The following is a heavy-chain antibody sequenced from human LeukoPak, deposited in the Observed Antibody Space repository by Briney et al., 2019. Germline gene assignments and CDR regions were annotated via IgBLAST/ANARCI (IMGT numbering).Heavy chain of an antibody. CDR1: GFTFSRYA. CDR2: ISSNGGST. V-gene: IGHV3-64D*06. D-gene: IGHD3-10*01. J-gene: IGHJ4*02. Sequence: PGGSLRLSCSASGFTFSRYAMHWVRQAPGKGLEYVSSISSNGGSTYYADSVKGRFTISRDNSKNTLYLQMSGLRAEDTAVYYCVKDGYGSGSYYFFDFWGQGTLVTVSS. CDR3: VKDGYGSGSYYFFDF.